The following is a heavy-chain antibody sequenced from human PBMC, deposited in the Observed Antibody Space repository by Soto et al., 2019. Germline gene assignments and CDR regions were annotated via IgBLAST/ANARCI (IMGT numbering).Heavy chain of an antibody. Sequence: SENLSLTCTVSGGSVSSCSYYWSWIRQPPVKGLEWIGYIYYSGSTNYNPSLKSRVTISVDTSKNQFSLKLSSVTAADTAVYYCARDETSDYYGSGRSQFWGQGTLVTVSS. CDR2: IYYSGST. J-gene: IGHJ4*02. CDR3: ARDETSDYYGSGRSQF. V-gene: IGHV4-61*01. D-gene: IGHD3-10*01. CDR1: GGSVSSCSYY.